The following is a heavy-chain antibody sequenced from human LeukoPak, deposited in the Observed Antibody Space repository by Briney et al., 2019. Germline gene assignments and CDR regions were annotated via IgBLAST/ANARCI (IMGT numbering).Heavy chain of an antibody. D-gene: IGHD3-3*01. V-gene: IGHV4-38-2*02. J-gene: IGHJ5*02. CDR1: GYSISSGYY. Sequence: KPSETLSLTCTVSGYSISSGYYWGWIRQPPGKGLEWIGSIYHSGSTYYNPSLKSRVTISVDTSKNQFSLKLSSVTAADTAVYYCARGGFLEWLLFHTKTDNWFDPWGQGTLVTVSS. CDR3: ARGGFLEWLLFHTKTDNWFDP. CDR2: IYHSGST.